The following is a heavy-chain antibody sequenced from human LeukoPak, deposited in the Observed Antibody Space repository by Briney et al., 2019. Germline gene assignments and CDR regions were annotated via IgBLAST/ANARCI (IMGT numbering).Heavy chain of an antibody. CDR1: GYSFTNYG. CDR3: ARSHYYYYYMDV. Sequence: ASVKVSCKASGYSFTNYGISWVRQAPGQGLEWMGWISAYNGNTNYAQKLQGRVTMTTDTSTSTAYMELRSLRSDDTAVYYCARSHYYYYYMDVWGKGTTVTVSS. V-gene: IGHV1-18*01. CDR2: ISAYNGNT. J-gene: IGHJ6*03.